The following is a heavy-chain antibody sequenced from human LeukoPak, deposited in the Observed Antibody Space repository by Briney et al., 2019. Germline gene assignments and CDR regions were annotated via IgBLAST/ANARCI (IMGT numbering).Heavy chain of an antibody. J-gene: IGHJ5*02. CDR3: ARYSSPSSFWFDP. CDR1: GGSISSSSYY. CDR2: IYYSGST. D-gene: IGHD6-13*01. V-gene: IGHV4-39*07. Sequence: PSETLSLTCTVSGGSISSSSYYWGWLRQPPGKGLEWIGSIYYSGSTYYNPSLKSRVTISVDTSKNQFSLKLSSVTAADTAVYYCARYSSPSSFWFDPWGQGTLVTVSS.